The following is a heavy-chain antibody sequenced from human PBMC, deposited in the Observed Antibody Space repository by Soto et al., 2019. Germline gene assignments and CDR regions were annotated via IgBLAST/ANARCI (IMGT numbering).Heavy chain of an antibody. Sequence: PSETLSLTCSVSGASIRSNNYYWGWIRQPPGRGLEWIGSILYSGSTYYNPSLKSRGDISADTSKNQISLRLTSVTAAGTAVYFCVRLDTTTTTILNYWGQGALVTVSS. V-gene: IGHV4-39*01. CDR3: VRLDTTTTTILNY. D-gene: IGHD4-17*01. CDR1: GASIRSNNYY. CDR2: ILYSGST. J-gene: IGHJ4*02.